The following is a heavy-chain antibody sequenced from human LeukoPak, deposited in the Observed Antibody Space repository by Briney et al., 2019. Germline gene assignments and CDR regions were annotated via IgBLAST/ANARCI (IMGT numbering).Heavy chain of an antibody. CDR3: ARGVDY. J-gene: IGHJ4*02. CDR2: IYYSGST. V-gene: IGHV4-61*01. Sequence: SETLSLTCTVSGVSVSSSNYYWSWIRQPPGKGLEWIGYIYYSGSTNYNPSLKSRVTISVDTSKNQFSLKLSSVTAADTAVYYCARGVDYWGQGTLVAVSS. CDR1: GVSVSSSNYY.